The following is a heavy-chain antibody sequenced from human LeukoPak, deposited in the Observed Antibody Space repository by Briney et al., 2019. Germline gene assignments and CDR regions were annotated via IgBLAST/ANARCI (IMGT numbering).Heavy chain of an antibody. D-gene: IGHD2-21*02. CDR1: GGSISSSGYY. V-gene: IGHV4-39*01. Sequence: SETLSLTCTVSGGSISSSGYYWGWIRQPPGKGLEWIGWFYDSGSTYYNPALKSRVTISVDTSKNQFSLMLSSGTAADTAVYYCARRGVVVVTAHPAAFDIWGQGTMVTVPS. CDR2: FYDSGST. J-gene: IGHJ3*02. CDR3: ARRGVVVVTAHPAAFDI.